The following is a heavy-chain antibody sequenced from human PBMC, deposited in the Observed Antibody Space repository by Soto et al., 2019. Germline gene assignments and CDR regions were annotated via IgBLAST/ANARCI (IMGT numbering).Heavy chain of an antibody. CDR1: GFTFSTYA. V-gene: IGHV3-30-3*01. D-gene: IGHD2-2*01. CDR3: ARDQGRSITCQLDY. J-gene: IGHJ4*02. Sequence: GSLRLSCAVSGFTFSTYAMHWVRQAPGKGLEWVAVISYDGSNTYYADSVKGRFTISRDNMLYLQMNSLRAEDTAVYYCARDQGRSITCQLDYWGQGTLVTVSS. CDR2: ISYDGSNT.